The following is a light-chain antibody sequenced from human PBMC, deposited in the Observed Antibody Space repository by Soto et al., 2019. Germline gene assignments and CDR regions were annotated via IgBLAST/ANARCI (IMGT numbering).Light chain of an antibody. CDR2: DAS. CDR3: QQGNSARLT. V-gene: IGKV1-33*01. CDR1: QGISNY. J-gene: IGKJ1*01. Sequence: SHVSGTPAALGGPLVNRNTITCQASQGISNYLTWYQQKPGKAPKLLIYDASNLETGVPSRFSGSGSGTDFTFTISSLEPEDLAKYYCQQGNSARLTFGQGTKVDI.